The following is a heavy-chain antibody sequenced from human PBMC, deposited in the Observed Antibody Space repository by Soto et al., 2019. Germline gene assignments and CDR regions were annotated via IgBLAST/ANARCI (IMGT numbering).Heavy chain of an antibody. Sequence: SETLSLTCTVSGGSISSYYWSWIRQPPGKGLEWIGYIYYSGSTNYNPSLKSRVTISVDTSKNQFSLKLSSVTAADTAVYYCVKTLQYNYGLPHWGQGTLVTVSS. D-gene: IGHD5-18*01. V-gene: IGHV4-59*12. J-gene: IGHJ4*02. CDR2: IYYSGST. CDR1: GGSISSYY. CDR3: VKTLQYNYGLPH.